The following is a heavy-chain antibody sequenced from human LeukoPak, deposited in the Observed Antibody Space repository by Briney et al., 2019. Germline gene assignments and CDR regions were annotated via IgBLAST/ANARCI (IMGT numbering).Heavy chain of an antibody. CDR3: ARSSSGWYQNTFDY. D-gene: IGHD6-19*01. CDR2: IYPGDSDT. V-gene: IGHV5-51*01. J-gene: IGHJ4*02. Sequence: GESLKISCKHSEYSFPNYCIGWVRQMPGKGLEWMGIIYPGDSDTRYSPSFQGQVTISADKSISTAYLQWSSLKASDTAMYYCARSSSGWYQNTFDYWGQGTLVTVSS. CDR1: EYSFPNYC.